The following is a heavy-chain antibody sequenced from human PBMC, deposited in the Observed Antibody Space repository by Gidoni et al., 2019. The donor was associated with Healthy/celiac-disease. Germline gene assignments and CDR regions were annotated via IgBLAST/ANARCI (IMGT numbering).Heavy chain of an antibody. J-gene: IGHJ4*02. CDR2: IYYSGST. D-gene: IGHD2-15*01. V-gene: IGHV4-59*01. CDR3: ARAIKSPVVAAPLDY. Sequence: QVQLQESGPGLVKPSETLSLTCTVAGGAISIYYWSWIRQPPGKGLEWIGYIYYSGSTHYNPSLKSLVTISVDTSKNQFSLKLSSVTAADTAVYYCARAIKSPVVAAPLDYWGQGTLVTVSS. CDR1: GGAISIYY.